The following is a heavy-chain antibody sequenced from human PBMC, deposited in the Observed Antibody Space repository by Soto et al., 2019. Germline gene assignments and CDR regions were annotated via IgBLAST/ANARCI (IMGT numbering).Heavy chain of an antibody. CDR3: AKDRVESGLGEVDY. CDR2: ISYDGSKK. V-gene: IGHV3-30*18. CDR1: GYTFSRHG. J-gene: IGHJ4*02. Sequence: HPGGSLRLSCAASGYTFSRHGMHWVRQAPGKGLEWVAVISYDGSKKYYEDSVKGRFTISRDNSKNTLYLQVNSLRAEDTAVYYCAKDRVESGLGEVDYWGQGTLVTVSS. D-gene: IGHD3-16*01.